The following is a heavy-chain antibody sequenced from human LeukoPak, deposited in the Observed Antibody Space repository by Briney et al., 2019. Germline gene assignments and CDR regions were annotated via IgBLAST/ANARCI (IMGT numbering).Heavy chain of an antibody. CDR2: IYSDNT. CDR1: GVTLSSNS. J-gene: IGHJ4*02. D-gene: IGHD4/OR15-4a*01. Sequence: GGSLRLSCTVSGVTLSSNSMSWVRQAPGKGVEWGSFIYSDNTHYSNSGKGRFTISTDNSKTPLYLQMNRLRAEATAVYYCARRPGAYSHPYDYWGQGTLVTVSS. CDR3: ARRPGAYSHPYDY. V-gene: IGHV3-53*01.